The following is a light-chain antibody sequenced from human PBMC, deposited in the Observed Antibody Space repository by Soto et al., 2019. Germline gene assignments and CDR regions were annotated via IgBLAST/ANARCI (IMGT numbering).Light chain of an antibody. CDR2: DAS. V-gene: IGKV3-11*01. Sequence: EIVLPQSPATLSLSPGARSTLSCRASQSVSSYLAWYQQKPGQAPRLLIYDASNRATGIPARFSGSGSGTDFTLTISSLEPEDFAVYYCQQRSNWPLITFGQGTRLEIK. J-gene: IGKJ5*01. CDR3: QQRSNWPLIT. CDR1: QSVSSY.